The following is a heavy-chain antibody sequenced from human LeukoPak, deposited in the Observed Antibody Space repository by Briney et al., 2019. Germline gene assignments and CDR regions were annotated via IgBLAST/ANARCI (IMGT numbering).Heavy chain of an antibody. CDR2: IKQDGSDI. D-gene: IGHD6-13*01. CDR1: GFTFSSYW. J-gene: IGHJ4*02. Sequence: GGSLRLSCAASGFTFSSYWMSWVRQVPGKGLQWVANIKQDGSDIYYLDSVKGRFTISRDNAKNSLYLQMNSLRAEDTAVYYCAREPGIGAAGTVGHFDYWGQGTLVTVSS. CDR3: AREPGIGAAGTVGHFDY. V-gene: IGHV3-7*01.